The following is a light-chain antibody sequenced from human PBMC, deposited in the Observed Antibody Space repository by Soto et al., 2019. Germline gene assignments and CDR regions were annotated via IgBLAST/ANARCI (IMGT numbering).Light chain of an antibody. Sequence: LTQPAAVSGSPGQSITISCIGTSSNVGGNKYVSWYQQNPGKAPKLMICDVSNRPSGVSNRFSGSKSGNTASLTISGLQAEDEADYYCSAFTGSTYVFGTGTKVTVL. CDR3: SAFTGSTYV. J-gene: IGLJ1*01. CDR2: DVS. V-gene: IGLV2-14*01. CDR1: SSNVGGNKY.